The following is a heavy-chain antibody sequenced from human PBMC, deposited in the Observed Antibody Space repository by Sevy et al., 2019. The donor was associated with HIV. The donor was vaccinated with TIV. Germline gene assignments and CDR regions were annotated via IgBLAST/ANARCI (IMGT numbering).Heavy chain of an antibody. Sequence: GGSLRLSCAASGFTFSIYNMNWVRQASGAGLEWVSSISGSGGSVYYAGSVKGRFTISRDNARNSLYLQINSLTAEDTALYYCAGGDCRDDRCLAFDYWGQGTLVTVSS. D-gene: IGHD3-22*01. J-gene: IGHJ4*02. V-gene: IGHV3-21*01. CDR1: GFTFSIYN. CDR2: ISGSGGSV. CDR3: AGGDCRDDRCLAFDY.